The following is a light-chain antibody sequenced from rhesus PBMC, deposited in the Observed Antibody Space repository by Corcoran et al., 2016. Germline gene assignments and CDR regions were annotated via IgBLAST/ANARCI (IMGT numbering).Light chain of an antibody. CDR2: AAS. CDR3: QQYDDLPYS. V-gene: IGKV1-19*01. Sequence: DIQMTQSPSSLSASVGDTVTITCHGSQGISSWLAWYQQKPGKAPKHHVYAASSLQSGVPSRFSGSGSGTDYTLTISSLQPEDCATYYCQQYDDLPYSFGQGTKVEI. CDR1: QGISSW. J-gene: IGKJ2*01.